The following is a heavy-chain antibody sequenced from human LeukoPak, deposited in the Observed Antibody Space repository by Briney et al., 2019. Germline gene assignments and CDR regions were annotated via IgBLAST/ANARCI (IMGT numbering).Heavy chain of an antibody. D-gene: IGHD4-17*01. CDR3: ARRRGHDYADYFGKYFQH. CDR1: GGSISSGETSDSYY. V-gene: IGHV4-39*07. J-gene: IGHJ1*01. CDR2: INHTGSA. Sequence: PSETLSLTCTVSGGSISSGETSDSYYWTWIRQPPGKGLEWIGEINHTGSASYNPSLQSRVTLSVDTSKNQFSLKLSSVTAADTATYYCARRRGHDYADYFGKYFQHWGQGTLVTVSS.